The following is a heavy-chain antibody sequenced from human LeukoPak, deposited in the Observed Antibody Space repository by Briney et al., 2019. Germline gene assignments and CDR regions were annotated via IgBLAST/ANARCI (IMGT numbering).Heavy chain of an antibody. V-gene: IGHV4-38-2*02. CDR2: IYYSGST. CDR1: GYSISSGYY. D-gene: IGHD6-19*01. CDR3: ARLGPFSGWSTGPFDY. Sequence: PSETLSLTCTVSGYSISSGYYWGWIRQPPGKGLEWIGSIYYSGSTYYNPSLKSRVTISVDTSKNQFSLKLSSVTAADTAVYYCARLGPFSGWSTGPFDYWGQGTLVTVSS. J-gene: IGHJ4*02.